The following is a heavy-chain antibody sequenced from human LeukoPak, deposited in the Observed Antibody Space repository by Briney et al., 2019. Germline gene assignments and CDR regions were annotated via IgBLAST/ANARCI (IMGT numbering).Heavy chain of an antibody. CDR2: ISNDESTI. V-gene: IGHV3-74*01. J-gene: IGHJ5*02. CDR1: RFSFSSYW. Sequence: PGGSLRLSCAASRFSFSSYWMHWVRQAPGKGPVWVSLISNDESTIIYADSVKGRFTISRDNAKNTLYLQMSSLRAEDTAVYYCARDVGTWGQGTLVTVSS. D-gene: IGHD7-27*01. CDR3: ARDVGT.